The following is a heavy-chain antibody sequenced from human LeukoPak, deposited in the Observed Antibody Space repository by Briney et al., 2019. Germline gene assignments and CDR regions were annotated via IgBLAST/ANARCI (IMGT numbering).Heavy chain of an antibody. Sequence: GESLKISCKGSGYNFDTYWIAWVRHMPGKGLEWMGMIYPGNSNTRYSPSFQGQVTFSADKSITTAYLQWTTLKASDTAMYYCARQGSTFENYYYFYMDVWGRGTTVTVSS. CDR3: ARQGSTFENYYYFYMDV. J-gene: IGHJ6*03. D-gene: IGHD2-2*01. CDR1: GYNFDTYW. V-gene: IGHV5-51*01. CDR2: IYPGNSNT.